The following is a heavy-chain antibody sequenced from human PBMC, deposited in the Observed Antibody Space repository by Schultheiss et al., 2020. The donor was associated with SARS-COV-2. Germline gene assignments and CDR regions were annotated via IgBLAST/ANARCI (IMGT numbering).Heavy chain of an antibody. V-gene: IGHV3-74*01. CDR3: VGRRRLDY. CDR2: INSDGSTT. CDR1: GFSFSTYW. Sequence: GESLKISCAASGFSFSTYWMTWVRQAPGKGLVWVSLINSDGSTTTYADSVKGRFTISRDNAKNTLYLQMNSLRADDTAVYYCVGRRRLDYWGQGTLVTVSS. J-gene: IGHJ4*02. D-gene: IGHD1-1*01.